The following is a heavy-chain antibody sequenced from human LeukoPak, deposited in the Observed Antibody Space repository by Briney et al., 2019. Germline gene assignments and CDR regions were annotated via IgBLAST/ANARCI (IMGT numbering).Heavy chain of an antibody. D-gene: IGHD5-12*01. J-gene: IGHJ4*02. CDR1: GGSISSPNW. Sequence: SETLSLTCAVSGGSISSPNWWTWVRQPPGKGLEWLGEIFHSGSTHYSPSLKSRPTISVDKSKNQFSLKLSSVTAADTAVYYCARGFVDIVATTLDYWGQGTLVTVSS. CDR2: IFHSGST. CDR3: ARGFVDIVATTLDY. V-gene: IGHV4-4*02.